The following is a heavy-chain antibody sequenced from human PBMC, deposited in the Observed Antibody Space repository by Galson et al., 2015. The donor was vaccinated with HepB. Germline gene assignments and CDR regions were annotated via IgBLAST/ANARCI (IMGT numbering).Heavy chain of an antibody. CDR1: GFIFRHHA. CDR2: INGRGSTR. D-gene: IGHD3-16*01. V-gene: IGHV3-23*01. J-gene: IGHJ5*02. CDR3: VKEGSWFGCDWFDP. Sequence: SLRLSCAGSGFIFRHHAMAWIRQAPGKGLEWVSGINGRGSTRSYSDAVKGRFSISRDNSKDTVFLQMDNLRAEDTAVYYCVKEGSWFGCDWFDPWGQGALVTVS.